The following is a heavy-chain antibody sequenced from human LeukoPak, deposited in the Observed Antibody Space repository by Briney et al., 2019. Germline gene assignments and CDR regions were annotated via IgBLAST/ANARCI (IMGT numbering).Heavy chain of an antibody. J-gene: IGHJ4*02. V-gene: IGHV3-74*01. CDR2: VSSDGITT. Sequence: GGSLRLSCAASGFTFTHYWMHWVRQAPGKGLVWVSRVSSDGITTNYADSVKGRFTISRDNAKNSLYLRMNSLRAEDTAVYYCARGGAAAARKRGVDYWGQGTLVTVSS. CDR3: ARGGAAAARKRGVDY. CDR1: GFTFTHYW. D-gene: IGHD6-13*01.